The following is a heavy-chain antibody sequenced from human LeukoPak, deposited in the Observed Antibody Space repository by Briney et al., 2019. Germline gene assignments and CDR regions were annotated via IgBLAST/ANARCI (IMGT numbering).Heavy chain of an antibody. V-gene: IGHV4-61*05. D-gene: IGHD3-22*01. Sequence: PSETLSLTCTVSGGAISSSSYYWGWIRQPPGKGLEWIGYIYYSGSTNYNPSLKSRVTISVDTSKNQFSLKLSSVTAADTAVYYCARLDDSSGYYYDGAFDIWGQGTMVTVSS. CDR1: GGAISSSSYY. J-gene: IGHJ3*02. CDR3: ARLDDSSGYYYDGAFDI. CDR2: IYYSGST.